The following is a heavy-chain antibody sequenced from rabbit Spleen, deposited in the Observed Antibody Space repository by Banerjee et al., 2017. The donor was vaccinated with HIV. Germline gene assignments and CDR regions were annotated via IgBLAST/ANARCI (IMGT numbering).Heavy chain of an antibody. CDR3: ARDTGSSFSSYGMDL. Sequence: QSLEESGGGLVKPEGSLTLTCTASGFSFSSSDYMCWVRQAPGKGLQWIGCMNTRSADTVYASWAKGRFTISRTSSTTVTLQKTSLTAADTATYFCARDTGSSFSSYGMDLWGPGTLVTVS. CDR1: GFSFSSSDY. D-gene: IGHD8-1*01. V-gene: IGHV1S40*01. J-gene: IGHJ6*01. CDR2: MNTRSADT.